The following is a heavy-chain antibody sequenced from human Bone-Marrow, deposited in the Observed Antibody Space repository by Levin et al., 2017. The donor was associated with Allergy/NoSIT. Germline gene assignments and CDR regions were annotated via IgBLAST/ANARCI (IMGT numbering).Heavy chain of an antibody. CDR2: IYYSGTT. Sequence: KPSETLSLTCTVSGGSISSGGYYWSWIRQHPGKGLEWIGYIYYSGTTYYNPSLKSRVTISVDTSKNQFSLKLSSVTAADTAVYYCARGTYGDYVDYWGQGTLVTVSS. V-gene: IGHV4-31*03. J-gene: IGHJ4*02. CDR3: ARGTYGDYVDY. D-gene: IGHD4-17*01. CDR1: GGSISSGGYY.